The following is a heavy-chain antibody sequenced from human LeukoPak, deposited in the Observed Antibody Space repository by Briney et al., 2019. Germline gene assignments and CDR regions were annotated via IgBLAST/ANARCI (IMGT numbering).Heavy chain of an antibody. Sequence: ASAKVSCKVSGYTLTELSMHWVRQAPGKGLEWMGGFDPEDGETIYAQKFQGRVTMTEDTSTDTAYMELSSLRSEDTAVYYCATAYCSGGSCYFDYWGQGTLVTVSS. CDR2: FDPEDGET. D-gene: IGHD2-15*01. J-gene: IGHJ4*02. CDR1: GYTLTELS. V-gene: IGHV1-24*01. CDR3: ATAYCSGGSCYFDY.